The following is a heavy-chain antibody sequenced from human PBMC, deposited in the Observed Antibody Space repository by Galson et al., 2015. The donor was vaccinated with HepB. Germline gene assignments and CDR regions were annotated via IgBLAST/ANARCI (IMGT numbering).Heavy chain of an antibody. Sequence: QSGAEVKKPGESLKISCKDSADRFTKYWIGWVRQMPGKGLEWMGIIYPGDSATRYSPSFQGHVTISADKSISTAYLQWNRLKASDTAIYYCASRLSGYSDAFDIWGQGTMVTVSS. J-gene: IGHJ3*02. CDR1: ADRFTKYW. V-gene: IGHV5-51*03. D-gene: IGHD3-22*01. CDR3: ASRLSGYSDAFDI. CDR2: IYPGDSAT.